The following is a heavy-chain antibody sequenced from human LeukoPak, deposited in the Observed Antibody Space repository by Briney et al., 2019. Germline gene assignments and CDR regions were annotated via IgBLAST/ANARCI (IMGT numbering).Heavy chain of an antibody. CDR2: IYYSGST. J-gene: IGHJ3*02. D-gene: IGHD6-6*01. V-gene: IGHV4-59*01. CDR3: AREYSSFDAFDI. CDR1: GGSISSYY. Sequence: PSETLSLTCTVSGGSISSYYWSWIRQPPGKGLEWLGYIYYSGSTNYNPSLKSRVTISVDTSKNQFSLKLSSVTAADTAVYYCAREYSSFDAFDIWGQGTMVTVSS.